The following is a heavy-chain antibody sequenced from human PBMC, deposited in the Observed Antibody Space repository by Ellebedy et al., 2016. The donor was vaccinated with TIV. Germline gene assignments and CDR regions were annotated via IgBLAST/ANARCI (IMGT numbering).Heavy chain of an antibody. CDR3: ARRTLEARPTNEGNWLDP. V-gene: IGHV4-59*08. Sequence: MPSETLSLTCTVSGDSSNSYSWNWIRQPPGKGLEWIGRISRSGNTNYNPSLRSRVTISLDTSKRQFSLRLTSVTAADTAVYFCARRTLEARPTNEGNWLDPWGQGILVTVSS. D-gene: IGHD2-8*01. J-gene: IGHJ5*02. CDR1: GDSSNSYS. CDR2: ISRSGNT.